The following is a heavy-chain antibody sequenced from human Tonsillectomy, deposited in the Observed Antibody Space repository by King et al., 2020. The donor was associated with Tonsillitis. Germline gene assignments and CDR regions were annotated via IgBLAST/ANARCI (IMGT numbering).Heavy chain of an antibody. Sequence: VQLVESGGGLVKPGGSLRLSCAASGFTFSDYYMSWIRQAPGKGLEWVSYISSSGSTIYYADSVKGRFPISRDNAKNSLYLQMNSLRAEDTAVYYCARWAHYDFWSGYYFPYYYYYMDVWGKGTTVTVSS. V-gene: IGHV3-11*01. J-gene: IGHJ6*03. CDR1: GFTFSDYY. D-gene: IGHD3-3*01. CDR3: ARWAHYDFWSGYYFPYYYYYMDV. CDR2: ISSSGSTI.